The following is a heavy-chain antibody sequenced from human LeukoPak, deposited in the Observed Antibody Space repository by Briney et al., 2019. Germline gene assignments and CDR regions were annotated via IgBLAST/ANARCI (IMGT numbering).Heavy chain of an antibody. V-gene: IGHV3-66*02. J-gene: IGHJ4*02. D-gene: IGHD6-19*01. CDR1: GFSVRTTY. CDR3: AKDQWLVLDH. CDR2: IYTGGGT. Sequence: GALRLSCAVSGFSVRTTYMSWVRQAPGKGLEWVSVIYTGGGTDHADSVKGRFTISRDNSKNTLYLQMNSLRVDGTAVYYCAKDQWLVLDHWGQGILVTVSS.